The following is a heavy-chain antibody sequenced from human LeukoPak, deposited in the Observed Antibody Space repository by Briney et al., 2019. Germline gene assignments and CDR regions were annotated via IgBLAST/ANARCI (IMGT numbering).Heavy chain of an antibody. V-gene: IGHV3-7*01. CDR2: INIDGSQR. CDR3: ARVRCSSVGCYTLDY. Sequence: GGSLRLSCAASGFSFSSTWMTWVRQTPGKGLELVSNINIDGSQRYHAYSVEGRFTISRDNVKNTLYLQVSSLRAEDTAVYYCARVRCSSVGCYTLDYWGQGTLVTVSS. D-gene: IGHD2-2*02. CDR1: GFSFSSTW. J-gene: IGHJ4*02.